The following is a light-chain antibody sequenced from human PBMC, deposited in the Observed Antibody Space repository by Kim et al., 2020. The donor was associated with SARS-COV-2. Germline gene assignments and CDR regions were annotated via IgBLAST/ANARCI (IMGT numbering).Light chain of an antibody. V-gene: IGKV1-5*03. CDR1: QTVSSW. CDR3: QQYDAYPWT. J-gene: IGKJ1*01. Sequence: ASVGDRVTITCRASQTVSSWLAWYQQKPGKAPKVLIYKASNLESGVPIRFSGSGFGTEFTLTINSLQPDDFAIYYCQQYDAYPWTFGQGTKVDIK. CDR2: KAS.